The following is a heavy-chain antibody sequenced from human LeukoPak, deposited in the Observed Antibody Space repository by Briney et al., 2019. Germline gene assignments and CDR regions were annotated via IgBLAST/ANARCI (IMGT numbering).Heavy chain of an antibody. D-gene: IGHD3-22*01. CDR1: GGSISSSSYY. CDR3: ARASYDSSGYYAFDI. V-gene: IGHV4-39*07. CDR2: IYYSGST. J-gene: IGHJ3*02. Sequence: SETLSLTCTVSGGSISSSSYYWGWIRQPPGKGLEWIGSIYYSGSTNYNPSLKSRVTISVDTSKNQFSLKMRSVTAADTAVYYCARASYDSSGYYAFDIWGQGTMVTVSS.